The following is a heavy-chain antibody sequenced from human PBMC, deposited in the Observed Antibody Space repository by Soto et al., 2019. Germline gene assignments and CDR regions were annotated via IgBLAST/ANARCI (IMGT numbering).Heavy chain of an antibody. D-gene: IGHD2-15*01. CDR2: IYYSGST. Sequence: QVQLQESGPRLVKPSETLSLTCTVSGGSISSYYWSWIRQPPGKGLEWIGYIYYSGSTNYHPSLKSRVTISVDTSKNQFSLNLSSVTAADTAVYYCARRWGRSFDYWGQGTLVTVSS. CDR1: GGSISSYY. J-gene: IGHJ4*02. V-gene: IGHV4-59*08. CDR3: ARRWGRSFDY.